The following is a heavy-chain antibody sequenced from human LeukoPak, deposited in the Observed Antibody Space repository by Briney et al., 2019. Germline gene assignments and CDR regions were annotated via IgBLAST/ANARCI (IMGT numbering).Heavy chain of an antibody. V-gene: IGHV3-30*02. Sequence: GGSLRLSCAASGFILSSYGMHWVRQAPGKGLEWVAFIRYDGTNKYYGDSVKGRFTISRDNSKNTLYLQMNSLRAEDTAVYYCAKEDSSWPTGQPDYWGQGTLVTVSS. J-gene: IGHJ4*02. CDR2: IRYDGTNK. D-gene: IGHD6-13*01. CDR1: GFILSSYG. CDR3: AKEDSSWPTGQPDY.